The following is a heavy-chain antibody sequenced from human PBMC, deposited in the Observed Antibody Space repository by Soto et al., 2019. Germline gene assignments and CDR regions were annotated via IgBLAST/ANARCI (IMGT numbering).Heavy chain of an antibody. CDR3: ARGSCYYAYYYGMDV. CDR2: ISSSSSYI. D-gene: IGHD3-3*01. J-gene: IGHJ6*02. V-gene: IGHV3-21*01. CDR1: GFTFSSYS. Sequence: EVQLVESGGGLVKPGGSLRLSCAASGFTFSSYSMNWVRQAPGKGLEWVSSISSSSSYIYYADSVKGRFTISRDNAKNSLYLQMNSLRAEDTAVYYCARGSCYYAYYYGMDVWGQGTTVTVSS.